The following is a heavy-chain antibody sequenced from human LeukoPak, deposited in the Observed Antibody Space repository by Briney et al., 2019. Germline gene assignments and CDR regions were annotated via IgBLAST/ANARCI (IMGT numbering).Heavy chain of an antibody. CDR2: INPNSGGT. CDR1: GYTFTGYY. CDR3: ARALAAAAIYYYYMDV. D-gene: IGHD2-2*01. J-gene: IGHJ6*03. Sequence: GSVKVSCKASGYTFTGYYMHWVRQAPGQGLEWMGWINPNSGGTNYAQKFQGRVTMTRDTSISTAYMELSRLRSDDTAVYYCARALAAAAIYYYYMDVWGKGTTVTVSS. V-gene: IGHV1-2*02.